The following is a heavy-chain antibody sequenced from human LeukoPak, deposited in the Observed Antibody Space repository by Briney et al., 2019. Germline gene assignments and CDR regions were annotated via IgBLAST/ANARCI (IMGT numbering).Heavy chain of an antibody. J-gene: IGHJ4*02. Sequence: GGSLRLSCAASGFTFKNAWMSWVRQAPGKGLDWVGRIKTKSDGGTTEYAAPVKGRFTISRDDSENTLSLQMNSLKTEDTAVYYCTQGAAKAYSWGQGTLVTVSS. CDR1: GFTFKNAW. CDR2: IKTKSDGGTT. CDR3: TQGAAKAYS. D-gene: IGHD6-25*01. V-gene: IGHV3-15*01.